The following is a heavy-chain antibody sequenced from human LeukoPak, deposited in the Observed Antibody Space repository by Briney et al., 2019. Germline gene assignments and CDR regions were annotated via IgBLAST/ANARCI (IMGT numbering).Heavy chain of an antibody. CDR3: ARDPRSGYSYGSGFDY. Sequence: PSETLSLTCTVSGGSISSYYWSWIRQPPGKGLEWIGYIYYGGSTNYNPSLKSRVTISVDTSKNQFSLKLSSVTAADTAVYYCARDPRSGYSYGSGFDYWGQGTLVTVSS. V-gene: IGHV4-59*12. J-gene: IGHJ4*02. CDR1: GGSISSYY. D-gene: IGHD5-18*01. CDR2: IYYGGST.